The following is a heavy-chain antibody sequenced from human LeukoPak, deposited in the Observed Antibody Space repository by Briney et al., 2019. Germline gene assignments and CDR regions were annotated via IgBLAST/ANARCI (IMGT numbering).Heavy chain of an antibody. D-gene: IGHD3-22*01. CDR2: IYYSGNT. CDR1: GYSISSGYY. J-gene: IGHJ4*02. Sequence: PSETLSLTCAVSGYSISSGYYWGWIRQPPGKGLEWIGYIYYSGNTNYNPSLKSRVTISVDTSKNQFSLKLSSVTAADTAIYYCARGRGYYDPFDYWGQGTLVTVSS. V-gene: IGHV4-61*01. CDR3: ARGRGYYDPFDY.